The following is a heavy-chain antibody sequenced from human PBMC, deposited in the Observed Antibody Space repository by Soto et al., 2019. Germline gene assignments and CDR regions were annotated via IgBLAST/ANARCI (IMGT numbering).Heavy chain of an antibody. J-gene: IGHJ4*02. CDR2: IYWDDDK. CDR1: GFSLSTDDVG. Sequence: KSGPTLVNPTQTLTLTCTFSGFSLSTDDVGVGWIRQPPGKALDWLAVIYWDDDKRYSPSLKSRLTITKDTSNNQVLLTMTNMDPVDTATYFCARSKYSISSFDYWGQGALVTVSS. V-gene: IGHV2-5*02. D-gene: IGHD6-6*01. CDR3: ARSKYSISSFDY.